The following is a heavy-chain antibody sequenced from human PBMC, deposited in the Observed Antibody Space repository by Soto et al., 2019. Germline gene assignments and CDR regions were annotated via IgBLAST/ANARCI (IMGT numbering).Heavy chain of an antibody. CDR2: ISGSGGST. CDR3: AKSITMVRGPIMRGLDYYYGMDV. D-gene: IGHD3-10*01. J-gene: IGHJ6*02. V-gene: IGHV3-23*01. Sequence: LRLSCAASGFTFSSYAMSWVRQAPGKGLEWVAAISGSGGSTYYADSVKGRFTISRDNSKNTLYLQMNSLRAEDTAVYYCAKSITMVRGPIMRGLDYYYGMDVWGQGTTVTVSS. CDR1: GFTFSSYA.